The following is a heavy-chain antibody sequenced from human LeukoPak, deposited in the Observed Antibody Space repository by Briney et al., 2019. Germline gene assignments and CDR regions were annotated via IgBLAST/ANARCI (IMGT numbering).Heavy chain of an antibody. V-gene: IGHV1-69*05. Sequence: SVKVSCKASGGTFSSYAISWVRQAPGQGLEWMGGIIPIFGTANYAQKFQGRVTMTRDTSISTAYMELSRLRSDDTAVYYCARGHRGSGSYYYYMDVWGKGTTVTVSS. CDR2: IIPIFGTA. D-gene: IGHD3-10*01. CDR1: GGTFSSYA. J-gene: IGHJ6*03. CDR3: ARGHRGSGSYYYYMDV.